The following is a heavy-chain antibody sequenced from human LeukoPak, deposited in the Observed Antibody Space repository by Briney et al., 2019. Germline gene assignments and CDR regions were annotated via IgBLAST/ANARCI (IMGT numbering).Heavy chain of an antibody. J-gene: IGHJ4*02. V-gene: IGHV4-59*11. CDR1: GGSITTHY. Sequence: SETLSLTCNVSGGSITTHYWSWFRQPPGKGLEWIGYIYYTGSTNYNSALKSRVTVSIDTSTSQFSLRLNSVTTADTAVYYCAREATKLTHPYFDHWGQGILVTVSS. CDR3: AREATKLTHPYFDH. D-gene: IGHD1-1*01. CDR2: IYYTGST.